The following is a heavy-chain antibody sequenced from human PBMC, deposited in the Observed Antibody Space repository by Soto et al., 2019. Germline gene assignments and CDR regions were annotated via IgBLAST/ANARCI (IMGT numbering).Heavy chain of an antibody. V-gene: IGHV3-21*01. Sequence: VQLLESGGGLVRPGGSLTLSCAVSGFTFTNYGINWVRQAPGKGLEWVSSVSKSDYTYYSDSVKGRFTISRDNAKNSVSLQMNNLRAEDTAVYYCAREDSIIIPAVADFWGQGTLVTVSS. CDR1: GFTFTNYG. CDR2: VSKSDYT. J-gene: IGHJ4*02. D-gene: IGHD6-19*01. CDR3: AREDSIIIPAVADF.